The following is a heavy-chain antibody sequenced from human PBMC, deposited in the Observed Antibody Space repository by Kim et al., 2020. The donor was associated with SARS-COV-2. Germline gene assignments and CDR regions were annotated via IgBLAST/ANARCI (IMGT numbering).Heavy chain of an antibody. CDR3: ARSFGVVITNWFDP. V-gene: IGHV1-3*01. Sequence: YSRKFPGRVTINRDTSGGTVYMELSSLRSEDTAVYYCARSFGVVITNWFDPWGQGTLVTVSS. J-gene: IGHJ5*02. D-gene: IGHD3-3*01.